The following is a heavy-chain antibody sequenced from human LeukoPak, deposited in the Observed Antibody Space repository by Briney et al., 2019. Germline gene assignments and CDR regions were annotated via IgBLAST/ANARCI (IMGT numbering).Heavy chain of an antibody. V-gene: IGHV3-30*02. J-gene: IGHJ4*02. CDR2: IRYDGSNK. CDR3: AKDSQYQLLIDY. CDR1: GCTFSSYG. D-gene: IGHD2-2*01. Sequence: AGSLRLTCAASGCTFSSYGMHWVRQAPGKGLEWVAFIRYDGSNKYYADSVKGRVTISRDNSKNTLYLQMNSVRAEDTAVYYCAKDSQYQLLIDYWGQGTLVTVSS.